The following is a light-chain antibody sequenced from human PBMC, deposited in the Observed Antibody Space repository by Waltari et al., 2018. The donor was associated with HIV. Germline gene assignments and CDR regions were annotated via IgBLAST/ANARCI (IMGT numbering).Light chain of an antibody. CDR2: EVN. CDR3: SSYAGSAVV. J-gene: IGLJ2*01. CDR1: SSDVGAYNY. V-gene: IGLV2-8*01. Sequence: QSALTQPPSASGSRGQSVTISCTGTSSDVGAYNYVSWYQQYPGMAPKLIIYEVNKRPSGVPDRFSGSKSGNTASLTVSGIQAEDEADFYCSSYAGSAVVFGGGTKLTVL.